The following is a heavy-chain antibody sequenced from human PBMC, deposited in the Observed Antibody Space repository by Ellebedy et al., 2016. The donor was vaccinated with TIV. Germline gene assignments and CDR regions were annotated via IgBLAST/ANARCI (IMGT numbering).Heavy chain of an antibody. J-gene: IGHJ4*02. D-gene: IGHD5-24*01. Sequence: GESLKISCAASGFTFSDYYMSWIRQAPGKGLEWVSYISSSSSYTNYADSVKGRFTISRDNAKNSLYLQMNSLRAEDTAVYYCARDKVEGDGYNYAYFDYWGQGTLVTVSS. CDR2: ISSSSSYT. CDR1: GFTFSDYY. CDR3: ARDKVEGDGYNYAYFDY. V-gene: IGHV3-11*06.